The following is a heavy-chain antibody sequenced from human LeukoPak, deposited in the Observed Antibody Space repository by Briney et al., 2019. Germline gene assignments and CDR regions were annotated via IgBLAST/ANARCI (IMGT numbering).Heavy chain of an antibody. CDR3: ARVVATGSS. V-gene: IGHV1-18*01. D-gene: IGHD5-12*01. CDR1: GYTFTNYG. CDR2: ITPYNGNT. J-gene: IGHJ4*02. Sequence: GASVKVSCKASGYTFTNYGISWVRQAPGQGLEWMGWITPYNGNTNYAQKFQGRVTMTTDTSTSTVYMELRSLRSDDTAVYYCARVVATGSSWGQGTLVTVSS.